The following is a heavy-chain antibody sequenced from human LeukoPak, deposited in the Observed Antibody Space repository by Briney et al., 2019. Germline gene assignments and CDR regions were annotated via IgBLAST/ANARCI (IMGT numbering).Heavy chain of an antibody. V-gene: IGHV5-51*01. J-gene: IGHJ5*02. CDR3: ARQEYCSDGSCYTWFDP. CDR1: GYSINNYW. D-gene: IGHD2-15*01. CDR2: IYPADSDI. Sequence: RGESLKISCKGSGYSINNYWIGWVRQMPGKGLEWMGIIYPADSDIRYSPSFQGQVTISADKSISTAYLQWSSLKASDTAMYYCARQEYCSDGSCYTWFDPWGQGTLVIVSS.